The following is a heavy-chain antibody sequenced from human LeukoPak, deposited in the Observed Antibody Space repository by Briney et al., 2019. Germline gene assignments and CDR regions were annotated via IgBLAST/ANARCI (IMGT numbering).Heavy chain of an antibody. CDR2: IYHSGST. CDR3: ARQFCISTSCYFGGAFDI. J-gene: IGHJ3*02. Sequence: SETLFLTCTVSGYSISSGYYWGWIRQPPGKGLEWIGSIYHSGSTYYNPSLKSRVTISVDTSKNQFSLKLSSVTAADTAVYYCARQFCISTSCYFGGAFDIWGQGTMVTVSS. V-gene: IGHV4-38-2*02. CDR1: GYSISSGYY. D-gene: IGHD2-2*01.